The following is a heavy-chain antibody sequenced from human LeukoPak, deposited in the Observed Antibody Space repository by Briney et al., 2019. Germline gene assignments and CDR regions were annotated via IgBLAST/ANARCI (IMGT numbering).Heavy chain of an antibody. CDR1: GASLSSSY. CDR3: AKNGRTWPS. V-gene: IGHV4-59*03. J-gene: IGHJ5*02. D-gene: IGHD2-8*01. Sequence: SETLSLTCSVSGASLSSSYWSWLRQPPGKGLEWIAHIYNRDTNYNPSLQSRVTISLDTSKNQFSLKLTSVTAADTAVYYCAKNGRTWPSWGRGTLVTVSS. CDR2: IYNRDT.